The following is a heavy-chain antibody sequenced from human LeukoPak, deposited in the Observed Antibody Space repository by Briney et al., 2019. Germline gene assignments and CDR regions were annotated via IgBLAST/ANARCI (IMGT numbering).Heavy chain of an antibody. D-gene: IGHD3-22*01. Sequence: ASVKVSCKASGYTFTGYYMHWVRQAPGQGLEWMGWINPNSGGTNYAQKFQGRVTMTRDTSISTAYMELSRLRSDDTAVYYCAREGDYDSSGYYHEYWGQGTLVTVSS. V-gene: IGHV1-2*02. CDR3: AREGDYDSSGYYHEY. CDR1: GYTFTGYY. CDR2: INPNSGGT. J-gene: IGHJ4*02.